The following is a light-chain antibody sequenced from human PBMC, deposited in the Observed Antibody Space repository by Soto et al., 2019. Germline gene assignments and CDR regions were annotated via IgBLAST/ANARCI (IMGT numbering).Light chain of an antibody. Sequence: QSALTQPASVSGSPGQWITISCTGTSSDVGGYNYVSWYQQHPGMAPKLMIYAVSNRPSGVSNRFAGSQSGNTASLNISGLQAEDEAQDYCSSYASSSSPYVVFGGGTKLTVL. J-gene: IGLJ2*01. CDR2: AVS. V-gene: IGLV2-14*01. CDR1: SSDVGGYNY. CDR3: SSYASSSSPYVV.